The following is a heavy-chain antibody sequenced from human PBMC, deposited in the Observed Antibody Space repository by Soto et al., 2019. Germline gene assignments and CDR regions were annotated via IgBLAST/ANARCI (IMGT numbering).Heavy chain of an antibody. CDR1: GFPFSSYA. D-gene: IGHD6-6*01. J-gene: IGHJ4*02. CDR3: ARRFSSSSFYFDY. V-gene: IGHV3-23*01. CDR2: IGFTGDST. Sequence: PGGSLRLSCAASGFPFSSYAMSWVRQAPDKGLEWVSAIGFTGDSTFYADSVKGRFTISRDNSKNTLYLQMNSLRAEDTAVYFCARRFSSSSFYFDYWGQGTLVTVSS.